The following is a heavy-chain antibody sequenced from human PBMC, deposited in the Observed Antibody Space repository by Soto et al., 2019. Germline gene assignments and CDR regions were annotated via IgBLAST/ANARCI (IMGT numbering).Heavy chain of an antibody. CDR2: ISGSGGST. V-gene: IGHV3-23*01. Sequence: EVQLLESGGGLVQPGGSLRLSCAASGFTFSSYAMSWVRQAPGKGLEWVSAISGSGGSTYYADSVKGRFTISRDNSKNTLYLQMNSLRAEDTAVYYCAKDFKRITIFGVFKRYYGMDVWGQGTTVTVSS. D-gene: IGHD3-3*01. J-gene: IGHJ6*02. CDR1: GFTFSSYA. CDR3: AKDFKRITIFGVFKRYYGMDV.